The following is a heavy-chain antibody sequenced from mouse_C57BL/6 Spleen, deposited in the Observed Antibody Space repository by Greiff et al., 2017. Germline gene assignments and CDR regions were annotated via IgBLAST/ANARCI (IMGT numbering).Heavy chain of an antibody. CDR2: INPNNGGT. CDR1: GYTFTDYN. CDR3: ARNSNFYWYFDV. D-gene: IGHD2-5*01. Sequence: VQLKQSGPELVKPGASVKMSCKASGYTFTDYNMHWVKQSHGKSLEWIGYINPNNGGTSYNQKFKGKATLTVNKSSSTAYMELRSLTSEDSAVYYCARNSNFYWYFDVWGTGTTVTVSS. V-gene: IGHV1-22*01. J-gene: IGHJ1*03.